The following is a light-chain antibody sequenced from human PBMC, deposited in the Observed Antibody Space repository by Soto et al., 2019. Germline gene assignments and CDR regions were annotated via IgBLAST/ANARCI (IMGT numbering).Light chain of an antibody. V-gene: IGKV3-20*01. J-gene: IGKJ5*01. CDR2: GES. CDR3: QQYTGPPTT. CDR1: QTVSSNS. Sequence: IILTQSRDTLSLSPGERANPSFSASQTVSSNSLAWCQQRPGQAPRLLIYGESTRAAGISDRFSGSGSGTDVTLTITRLEPEDSAVYFCQQYTGPPTTFGQRTRVEI.